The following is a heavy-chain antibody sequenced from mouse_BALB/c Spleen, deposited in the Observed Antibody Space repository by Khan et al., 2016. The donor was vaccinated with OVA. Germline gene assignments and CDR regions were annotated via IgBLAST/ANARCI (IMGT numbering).Heavy chain of an antibody. CDR2: INPSNGYT. CDR3: VRDGAYHRSDGWFAY. J-gene: IGHJ3*01. CDR1: GYTFTSYT. V-gene: IGHV1-4*01. D-gene: IGHD2-14*01. Sequence: QVQLKQSGAVLARPGASVKMSCKASGYTFTSYTIHWIKKRPGQGLEWIGYINPSNGYTNYNQKFKDKATLTTDKSSTTAYLQLSSLTSDDSAVYNCVRDGAYHRSDGWFAYWGQGTLVTVSA.